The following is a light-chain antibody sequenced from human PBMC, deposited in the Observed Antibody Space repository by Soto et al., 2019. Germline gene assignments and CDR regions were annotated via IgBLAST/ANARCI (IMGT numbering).Light chain of an antibody. V-gene: IGLV2-11*01. CDR3: CSYAGTYTFYV. CDR2: DFS. J-gene: IGLJ1*01. Sequence: QSALTQPRSVSVSPGQSVTISCTGTSDDVGGYDYVSWYQHHPGKAPKLMIYDFSQRPSGVPDRFSSSKSGNTASLTISGLQAEDEAEYYCCSYAGTYTFYVFGAGTKLTVL. CDR1: SDDVGGYDY.